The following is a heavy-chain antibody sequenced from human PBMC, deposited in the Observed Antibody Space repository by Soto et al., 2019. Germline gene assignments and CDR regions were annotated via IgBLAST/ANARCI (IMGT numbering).Heavy chain of an antibody. J-gene: IGHJ3*02. CDR2: ISYDGSNK. Sequence: QVQLVESGGGVVQPGRSLRLSCAASGFTFSGYGMHWVRQAPGKGLEWVAVISYDGSNKYYADSVKGRLTISRDNSQNTLYLQMNSLRAEDTAVYYCAKGDSGGNSHTFDIWGQGTMVTVSS. V-gene: IGHV3-30*18. CDR3: AKGDSGGNSHTFDI. D-gene: IGHD2-21*02. CDR1: GFTFSGYG.